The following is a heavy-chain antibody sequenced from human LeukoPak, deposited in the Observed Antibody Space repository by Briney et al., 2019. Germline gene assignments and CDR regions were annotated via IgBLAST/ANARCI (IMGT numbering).Heavy chain of an antibody. Sequence: SETLSLTCGVYDGSFSGYYWSWIRQPPGKGLEWIGEINHSGSTNYNPSPKSRVTISVDTSKNQFSLKLSSVTAADTAVYYCARGSIPVSRSALRYWGQGTLVTVSS. CDR3: ARGSIPVSRSALRY. J-gene: IGHJ4*02. CDR2: INHSGST. V-gene: IGHV4-34*01. D-gene: IGHD6-6*01. CDR1: DGSFSGYY.